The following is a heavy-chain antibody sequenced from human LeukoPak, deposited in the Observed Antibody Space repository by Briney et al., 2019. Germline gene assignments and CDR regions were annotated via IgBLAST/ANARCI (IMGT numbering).Heavy chain of an antibody. CDR2: IYYSGGT. J-gene: IGHJ3*02. CDR3: ARVYDYDSSVSDAFEI. CDR1: GGSISGYF. Sequence: SETLSLTCSVSGGSISGYFWSWIRQPPGKGLEWIGTIYYSGGTNYNRPLRSRVTISVDTSKNQFSLELSSVTAADTAVYYCARVYDYDSSVSDAFEIWGRGTMVTVSS. V-gene: IGHV4-59*01. D-gene: IGHD3-22*01.